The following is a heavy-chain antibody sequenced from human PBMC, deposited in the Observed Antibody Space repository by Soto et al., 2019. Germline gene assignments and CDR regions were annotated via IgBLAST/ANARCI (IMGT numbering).Heavy chain of an antibody. J-gene: IGHJ5*02. Sequence: GESLKISCKGSGYSFTSYWIGWVRQMPGKGLEWMGIIYPGDSDTRYSPSFQGQVTISADKSISTAYLQWSSLKASDTAMYYCATGRLWFGDKDRFDPWGQGTLVTVSS. CDR1: GYSFTSYW. CDR3: ATGRLWFGDKDRFDP. CDR2: IYPGDSDT. V-gene: IGHV5-51*01. D-gene: IGHD3-10*01.